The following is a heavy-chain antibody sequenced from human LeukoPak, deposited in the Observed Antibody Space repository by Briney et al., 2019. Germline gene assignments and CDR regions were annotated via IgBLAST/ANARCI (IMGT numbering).Heavy chain of an antibody. CDR2: ISAGGGST. V-gene: IGHV3-23*01. D-gene: IGHD6-13*01. Sequence: GGSLRLSCAASGFTLSTYAMNWVRQAPGKGLEWVSGISAGGGSTYYADSVKGRFTISRDNSKNSLYLQMNSLRAEDTAVYYCARAQFIAAAGDWGQGTLVTVSS. CDR3: ARAQFIAAAGD. J-gene: IGHJ4*02. CDR1: GFTLSTYA.